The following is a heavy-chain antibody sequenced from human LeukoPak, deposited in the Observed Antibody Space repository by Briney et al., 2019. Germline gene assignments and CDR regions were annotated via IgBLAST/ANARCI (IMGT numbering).Heavy chain of an antibody. V-gene: IGHV3-49*04. CDR3: TRWGSGIAVAGTNWFDP. D-gene: IGHD6-19*01. Sequence: GGSLRLSCAASGFTLRTYWMSWVRQAPGKGLEWVGFIRSKAYGGTTEYAASVKGRFTISRDDSKSIAYLQMNSLKTEDTAVYYCTRWGSGIAVAGTNWFDPWGQGTLVTVSS. CDR1: GFTLRTYW. J-gene: IGHJ5*02. CDR2: IRSKAYGGTT.